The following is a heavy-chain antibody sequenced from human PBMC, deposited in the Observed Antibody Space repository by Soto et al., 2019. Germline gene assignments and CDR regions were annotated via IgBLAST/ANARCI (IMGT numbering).Heavy chain of an antibody. CDR1: SGSISSSNW. CDR3: ARGLRDTAAAVNWFDP. D-gene: IGHD6-13*01. V-gene: IGHV4-4*02. Sequence: SETLSLTCAVSSGSISSSNWWSWVRQPPGKGLEWIGEIYHSGSTNYNPSLKSRVTISVDKSKNQFSLKLSSVTAADTAVYYCARGLRDTAAAVNWFDPWGQGTLVTVSS. J-gene: IGHJ5*02. CDR2: IYHSGST.